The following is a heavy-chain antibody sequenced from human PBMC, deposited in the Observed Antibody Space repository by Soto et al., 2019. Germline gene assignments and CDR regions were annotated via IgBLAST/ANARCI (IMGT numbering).Heavy chain of an antibody. V-gene: IGHV2-5*02. CDR2: IYWDNDK. CDR3: AHSPYNPTGTAFDS. CDR1: GFSLSATKES. D-gene: IGHD1-20*01. Sequence: QITLKESGPTLVKPTQTLTLTCTFSGFSLSATKESVGWLRQPPGKALEWLALIYWDNDKRYSPSLKSRLTVTKDTSRNQVVLTMTDMDPVDAATYYCAHSPYNPTGTAFDSWGQGALVTVSS. J-gene: IGHJ4*02.